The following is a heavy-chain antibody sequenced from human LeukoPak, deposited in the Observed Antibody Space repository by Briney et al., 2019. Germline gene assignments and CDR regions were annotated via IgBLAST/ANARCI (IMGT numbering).Heavy chain of an antibody. CDR1: GFTFSSYA. CDR2: ISGSGGST. J-gene: IGHJ4*02. V-gene: IGHV3-23*01. CDR3: AKRGYSYGVDY. Sequence: GGPLRLSCAASGFTFSSYAMSWVRQAPGKGLEWVSAISGSGGSTYYADSVKGRFTISRDNSKNTLYLQMNSLRAEDTAVYCCAKRGYSYGVDYWGQGTLVTVSS. D-gene: IGHD5-18*01.